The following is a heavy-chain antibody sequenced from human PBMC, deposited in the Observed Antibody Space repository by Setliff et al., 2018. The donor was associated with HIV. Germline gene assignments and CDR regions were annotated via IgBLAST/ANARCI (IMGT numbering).Heavy chain of an antibody. V-gene: IGHV4-61*05. CDR1: GGSISSSSYY. D-gene: IGHD2-2*01. J-gene: IGHJ3*02. Sequence: SETLSLTCTVSGGSISSSSYYWSWIRQPPGKGLEWIGYIYPSGSTNYNPSLKSRVTISVDTSKNQFSLKLSSVTAADTAVYYCASLYCSSTSCYDAFDIWGQGTMVTVSS. CDR3: ASLYCSSTSCYDAFDI. CDR2: IYPSGST.